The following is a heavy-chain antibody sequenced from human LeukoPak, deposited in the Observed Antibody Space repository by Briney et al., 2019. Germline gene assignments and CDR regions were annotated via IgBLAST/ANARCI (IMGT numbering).Heavy chain of an antibody. D-gene: IGHD1-1*01. V-gene: IGHV3-23*01. CDR2: ISPGGGTT. CDR1: GFAFGSEA. J-gene: IGHJ4*02. Sequence: GESLRLSCAVSGFAFGSEAMSWVRQSPARGLEWVASISPGGGTTYYAAYEKGLYTISRDNSNNTPYMHINSLSAEDTAVYYGAKGRSGGANGALGIFDNWGQGTPATVSP. CDR3: AKGRSGGANGALGIFDN.